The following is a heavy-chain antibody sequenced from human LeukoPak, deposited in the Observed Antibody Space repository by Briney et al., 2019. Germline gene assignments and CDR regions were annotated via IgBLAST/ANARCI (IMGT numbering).Heavy chain of an antibody. CDR2: INPNGGGT. J-gene: IGHJ4*02. D-gene: IGHD7-27*01. CDR1: GYTFTGYY. V-gene: IGHV1-2*02. Sequence: GASVKVSCKASGYTFTGYYMHWVRQAPGQGLEWMGWINPNGGGTNYAQKFLGRVTMTRDTSISTAYMELSRLRSDDTAVYYCARGPHWDPHFDYWGQGTLVTVSS. CDR3: ARGPHWDPHFDY.